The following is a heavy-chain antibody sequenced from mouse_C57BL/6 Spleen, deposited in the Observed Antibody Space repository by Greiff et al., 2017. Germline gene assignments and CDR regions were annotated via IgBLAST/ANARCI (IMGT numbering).Heavy chain of an antibody. CDR2: IDPSDSYT. CDR3: ARGGYDDPWAY. D-gene: IGHD2-2*01. J-gene: IGHJ3*01. Sequence: QVQLQQPGAELVMPGASVKLSCKASGYTFTSYWMHWVKQRPGQGLEWIGEIDPSDSYTNYNQKFKGKSTLTVDKSSSTAYMQLSSLTSEDSAVYYCARGGYDDPWAYWGQGTLVTVSA. V-gene: IGHV1-69*01. CDR1: GYTFTSYW.